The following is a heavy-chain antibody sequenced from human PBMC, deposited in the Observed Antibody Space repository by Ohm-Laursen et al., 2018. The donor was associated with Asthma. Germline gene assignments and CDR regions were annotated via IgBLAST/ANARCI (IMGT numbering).Heavy chain of an antibody. CDR2: ISGYNGDT. CDR1: GYTFINYG. J-gene: IGHJ4*02. CDR3: ARGNIMATYEY. Sequence: SVKVSCKTSGYTFINYGISWVRQAPGQGLEWMGWISGYNGDTESVQKFQARVTMTTDTSTDTAFLEVRGLTSDDTAVYYCARGNIMATYEYRGQGTLVTVSS. V-gene: IGHV1-18*01. D-gene: IGHD3-16*01.